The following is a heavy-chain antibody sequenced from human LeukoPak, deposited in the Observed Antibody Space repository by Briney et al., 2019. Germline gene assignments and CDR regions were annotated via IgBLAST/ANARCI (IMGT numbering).Heavy chain of an antibody. CDR1: GFIFSSYA. Sequence: GGSLRLSCAASGFIFSSYAMSWVRQAPGKGLEWVSEISGRGGSTYYADSVKGRFTISRDNSKNTLYLQLNSLRPEDTAIFYCAKREGLAVPGTGTWGYFDYWGQGALVTVFS. V-gene: IGHV3-23*01. CDR3: AKREGLAVPGTGTWGYFDY. J-gene: IGHJ4*02. CDR2: ISGRGGST. D-gene: IGHD6-19*01.